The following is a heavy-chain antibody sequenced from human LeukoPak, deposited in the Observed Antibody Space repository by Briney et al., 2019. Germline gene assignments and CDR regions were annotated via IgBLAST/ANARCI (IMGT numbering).Heavy chain of an antibody. Sequence: GGSLRLSCAASGFTFSSYAMSWVRQAPGKGLEWVSAISGSGGSTYYADSVKGRFAISRDNSKNTLYLQMNSLRAEDTAVYYCAKDRRYFGWLDPGFDYWGQGTLVTVSS. CDR3: AKDRRYFGWLDPGFDY. D-gene: IGHD3-9*01. CDR1: GFTFSSYA. CDR2: ISGSGGST. J-gene: IGHJ4*02. V-gene: IGHV3-23*01.